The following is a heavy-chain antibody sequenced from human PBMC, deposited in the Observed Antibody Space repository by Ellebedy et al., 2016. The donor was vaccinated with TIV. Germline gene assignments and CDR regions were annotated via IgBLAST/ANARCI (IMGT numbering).Heavy chain of an antibody. Sequence: GESLKISCVASGFSFDIYTMTWIRQAQGKGLEWVSAISDSGGATDYADFVEGRFTIFRDNSKNTLYLQMSNLRAEDTAVYYCARSTWSTYSWGQGALVTVSS. V-gene: IGHV3-23*01. J-gene: IGHJ4*02. CDR1: GFSFDIYT. CDR2: ISDSGGAT. CDR3: ARSTWSTYS. D-gene: IGHD2-15*01.